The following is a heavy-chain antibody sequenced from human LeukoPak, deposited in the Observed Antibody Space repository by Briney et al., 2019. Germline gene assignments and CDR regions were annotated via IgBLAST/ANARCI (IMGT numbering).Heavy chain of an antibody. V-gene: IGHV1-69*13. J-gene: IGHJ6*03. CDR2: IIPIFGSS. CDR3: ARTLVRYLDRHYYMDV. Sequence: ASVKVSCKASGGTFSSSAISWVRQDPGQGLEWLGGIIPIFGSSNYAQNFQDRVTITADESTSTAYMELSSLRSEDTAVYYCARTLVRYLDRHYYMDVWGKGTTVTVSS. D-gene: IGHD3-3*01. CDR1: GGTFSSSA.